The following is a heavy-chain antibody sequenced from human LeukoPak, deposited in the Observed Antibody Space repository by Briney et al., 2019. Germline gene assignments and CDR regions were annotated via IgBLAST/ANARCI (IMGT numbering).Heavy chain of an antibody. CDR2: IKQDGSEI. D-gene: IGHD3-10*01. J-gene: IGHJ4*02. CDR3: ARDPKVRGAIITSDF. V-gene: IGHV3-7*01. CDR1: GFTFGDYA. Sequence: GGSLRLSCIASGFTFGDYAMSWVRQAPGKGLEWVANIKQDGSEIYYVDSVKGRFTISRDNAKNSLYLQMNSLRAEDTAVYYCARDPKVRGAIITSDFWGQGTLVTVSS.